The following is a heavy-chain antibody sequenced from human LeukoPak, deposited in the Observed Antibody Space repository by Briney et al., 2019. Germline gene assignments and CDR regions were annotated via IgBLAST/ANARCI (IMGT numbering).Heavy chain of an antibody. CDR1: GFTFSSYA. Sequence: GGSLRLSCAASGFTFSSYAMSWVRQAPGKGLEWVSAISGSGGSTYYADSVKGRFTISRDNAKNTLYLQMNSLRAEDTAVYYCVVYYYDSSGYYSAAFDIWGQGTMVTVSS. D-gene: IGHD3-22*01. CDR2: ISGSGGST. V-gene: IGHV3-23*01. CDR3: VVYYYDSSGYYSAAFDI. J-gene: IGHJ3*02.